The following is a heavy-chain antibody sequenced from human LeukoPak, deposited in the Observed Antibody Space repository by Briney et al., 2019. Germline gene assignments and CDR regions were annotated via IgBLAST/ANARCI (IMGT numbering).Heavy chain of an antibody. CDR3: VTGFTTMAVDYFDY. CDR1: GKTLSDLS. Sequence: RASVKVSCKVSGKTLSDLSIHWLRQPPGKGLEWLGGSDPEDGEGIYAQMFQGRVTMTEDTSIDTAYMELSSLRSEDTAVYYCVTGFTTMAVDYFDYWGQGTLVTVSP. J-gene: IGHJ4*02. V-gene: IGHV1-24*01. D-gene: IGHD5-18*01. CDR2: SDPEDGEG.